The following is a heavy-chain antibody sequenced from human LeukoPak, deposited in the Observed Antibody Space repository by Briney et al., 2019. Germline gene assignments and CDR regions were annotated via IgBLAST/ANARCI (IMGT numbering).Heavy chain of an antibody. J-gene: IGHJ3*02. CDR1: GDSISSASFY. V-gene: IGHV4-39*01. CDR2: IYYSGST. CDR3: ASPSKLVISRGGFDI. Sequence: SETLSLTCTVSGDSISSASFYWGWIRQPPGKGLEWIGSIYYSGSTYYNPPLKSRVTISVDTSKNLFSLKLSSVTAADTAVYYCASPSKLVISRGGFDIWGQGTMVTVSA. D-gene: IGHD3-22*01.